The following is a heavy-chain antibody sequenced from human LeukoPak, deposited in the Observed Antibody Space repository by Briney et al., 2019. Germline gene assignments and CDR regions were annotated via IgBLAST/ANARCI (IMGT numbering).Heavy chain of an antibody. J-gene: IGHJ5*02. V-gene: IGHV4-34*01. CDR2: INHSGST. D-gene: IGHD1-26*01. CDR1: GESFSGYY. CDR3: AREYPKGGSYRFDR. Sequence: SETLSLTCAVYGESFSGYYWSWIRQPPGKGLEWIGEINHSGSTNYNPSLKSRVTISVDTSKNYFSLKLSSVTAADTAVYYCAREYPKGGSYRFDRWGQGTLVTVSS.